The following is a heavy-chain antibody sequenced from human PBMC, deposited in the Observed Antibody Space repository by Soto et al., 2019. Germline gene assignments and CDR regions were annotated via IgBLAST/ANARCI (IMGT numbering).Heavy chain of an antibody. J-gene: IGHJ4*02. Sequence: GGSLRLSCTASGFTFSSYAMSWVRQAPGKGLEWVSAISGSGGSTYYADSVKGRFTISRDNSKNTLYLQMNSLRAEDTAVYYCAKDILRGDSGYDPPYFDYWGQGTLVTVSS. D-gene: IGHD5-12*01. V-gene: IGHV3-23*01. CDR1: GFTFSSYA. CDR3: AKDILRGDSGYDPPYFDY. CDR2: ISGSGGST.